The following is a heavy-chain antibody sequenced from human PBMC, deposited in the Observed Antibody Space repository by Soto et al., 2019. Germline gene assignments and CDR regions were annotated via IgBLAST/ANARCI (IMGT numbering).Heavy chain of an antibody. D-gene: IGHD4-17*01. CDR2: IYPGDSDT. CDR1: GYSFTSYW. J-gene: IGHJ6*02. V-gene: IGHV5-51*01. CDR3: AIMTTVTTFGSFPIHV. Sequence: GESLKISCKGSGYSFTSYWIGWVRQMPGKGLEWMGIIYPGDSDTRYSPSFQGQVTISADKSISTAYLQWSSLKASDTAMYYCAIMTTVTTFGSFPIHVWGQGTTVTVSS.